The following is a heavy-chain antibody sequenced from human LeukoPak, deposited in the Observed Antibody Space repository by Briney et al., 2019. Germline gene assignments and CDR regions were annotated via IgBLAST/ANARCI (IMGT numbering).Heavy chain of an antibody. CDR3: ARLLGYGYFVDY. CDR2: IYHSGST. CDR1: GGSISSGNYY. V-gene: IGHV4-61*10. D-gene: IGHD5-18*01. Sequence: PSETLSLTCTVSGGSISSGNYYWTWIRQPAGKGLEWIGYIYHSGSTYYNPSLKSRVTISVDTSKNQFSLKLSSVTAADTAVYYCARLLGYGYFVDYWGQGTLVTVSS. J-gene: IGHJ4*02.